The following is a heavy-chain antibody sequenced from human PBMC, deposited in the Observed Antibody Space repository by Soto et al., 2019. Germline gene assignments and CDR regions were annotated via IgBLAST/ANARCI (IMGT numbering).Heavy chain of an antibody. CDR1: GGSFSDYY. CDR3: ARGHGGSGNYYYDY. CDR2: INHSGSN. V-gene: IGHV4-34*01. Sequence: QVQLQQWGAGLLKPSETLSLTCAVYGGSFSDYYWNWIRQPPGKGLEWIGEINHSGSNNYSPSLKGRATMSVDTSKNQFSLKLTSVTAADTAVYYCARGHGGSGNYYYDYWGQGILVTVSS. J-gene: IGHJ4*02. D-gene: IGHD3-10*01.